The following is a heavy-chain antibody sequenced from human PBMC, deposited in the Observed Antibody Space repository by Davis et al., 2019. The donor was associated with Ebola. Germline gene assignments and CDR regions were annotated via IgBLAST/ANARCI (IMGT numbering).Heavy chain of an antibody. V-gene: IGHV3-11*01. J-gene: IGHJ4*02. CDR3: ARGRHSSYYDSSGYPQ. CDR1: GFIFSDYY. CDR2: ITSSGSPI. Sequence: GGSLRLSCAASGFIFSDYYMTWIRQAPGKGLEWVSYITSSGSPIYYADSVQGRFTISRDNAKNSLFLQMNSPRAEDTAVYYCARGRHSSYYDSSGYPQWGQGTLVTVSS. D-gene: IGHD3-22*01.